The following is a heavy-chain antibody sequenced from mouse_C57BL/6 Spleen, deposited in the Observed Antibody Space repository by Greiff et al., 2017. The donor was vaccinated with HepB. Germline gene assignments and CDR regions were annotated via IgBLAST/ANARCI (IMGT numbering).Heavy chain of an antibody. J-gene: IGHJ2*01. CDR3: ARKEGDGYYVNY. CDR2: IDPYDSET. CDR1: GYTFTDYW. V-gene: IGHV1-52*01. Sequence: QVQLQQPGAELVRPGSSVKLSCKASGYTFTDYWMNWVKQRPIKGLEWIGNIDPYDSETRYNQKFKDKATLTVDKSSSTAYMQLSSLTSEDSAVYYCARKEGDGYYVNYWGQGTTLTGSS. D-gene: IGHD2-13*01.